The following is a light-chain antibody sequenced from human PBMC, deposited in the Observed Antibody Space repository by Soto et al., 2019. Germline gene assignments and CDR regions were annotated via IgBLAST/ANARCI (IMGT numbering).Light chain of an antibody. Sequence: EVVMTQSPATLSVSPGERATLSCRASQNVNTNLAWYHQKPGQAPRLLIYGASTRATGIAAKFSGSGSGTEFTLTISSLQSEDFAVYYCQQYNDWPYTFGQGTNLASK. V-gene: IGKV3-15*01. CDR3: QQYNDWPYT. CDR1: QNVNTN. CDR2: GAS. J-gene: IGKJ2*01.